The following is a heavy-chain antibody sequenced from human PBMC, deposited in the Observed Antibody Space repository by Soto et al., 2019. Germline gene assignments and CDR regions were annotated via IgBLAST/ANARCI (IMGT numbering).Heavy chain of an antibody. CDR3: ARDLTGGDAFDI. CDR2: ISYDGSNK. CDR1: GFTFSSYA. J-gene: IGHJ3*02. Sequence: GGSLRLSCAASGFTFSSYAMHWVRQAPGKGLEWVAVISYDGSNKYYADSVKGRFTISRDNSKNTLYLQMNSLRAEDTAVYYCARDLTGGDAFDIWGQGTMVTVSS. D-gene: IGHD7-27*01. V-gene: IGHV3-30-3*01.